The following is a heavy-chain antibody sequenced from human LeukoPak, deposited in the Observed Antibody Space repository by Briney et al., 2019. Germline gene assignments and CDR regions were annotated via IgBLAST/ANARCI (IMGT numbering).Heavy chain of an antibody. CDR1: GASMTNYY. V-gene: IGHV4-59*01. CDR2: IYYSGST. D-gene: IGHD5-24*01. Sequence: SETLSLTCTVSGASMTNYYWAWIRQPPGKGLEWIGYIYYSGSTNYNPSLKSRVTISVDTSKNQFSLKLSSVTAADTAVYYCARGKGYNYYWGQGTLVTVSS. CDR3: ARGKGYNYY. J-gene: IGHJ4*02.